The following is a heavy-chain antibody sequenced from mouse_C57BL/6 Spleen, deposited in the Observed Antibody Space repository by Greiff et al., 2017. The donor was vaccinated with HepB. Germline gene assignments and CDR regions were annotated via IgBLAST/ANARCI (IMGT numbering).Heavy chain of an antibody. CDR2: INYDGSST. D-gene: IGHD2-3*01. CDR3: ARRETLYDYAMDY. Sequence: EVKVEESEGGLVQPGRSMKLSCTASGFTFSDYYMAWVRQVPEKGLEWVANINYDGSSTYYLDSLKSRFIISRDNAKNILYLQMSSLKSEDTATYYCARRETLYDYAMDYWGQGTSVTVSS. V-gene: IGHV5-16*01. J-gene: IGHJ4*01. CDR1: GFTFSDYY.